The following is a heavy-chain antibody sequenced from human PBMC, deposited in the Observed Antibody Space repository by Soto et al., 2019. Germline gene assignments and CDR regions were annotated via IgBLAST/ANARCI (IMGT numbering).Heavy chain of an antibody. J-gene: IGHJ4*02. Sequence: EVHLLESGGALAQPGGSLRLSCIASGFTFSNYAMSWVRQSPGKELEWVSTINGGGDRTYYTDSVKGRFTVSRDNSKNMLSLQMNSLNAEDTALYYCATDHWERHNTGFPWDDWCLGTLVTVTS. CDR3: ATDHWERHNTGFPWDD. CDR1: GFTFSNYA. CDR2: INGGGDRT. V-gene: IGHV3-23*01. D-gene: IGHD1-1*01.